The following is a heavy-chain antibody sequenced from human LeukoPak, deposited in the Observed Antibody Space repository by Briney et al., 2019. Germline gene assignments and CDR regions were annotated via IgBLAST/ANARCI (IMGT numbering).Heavy chain of an antibody. V-gene: IGHV3-74*01. CDR3: ARAIGSSWGKVDY. CDR2: IKADGSRT. Sequence: GGSLRLSCVASGFTFSNYWMHRVRQAPGKGLVWVSRIKADGSRTNYADSVKGRFTISRDNAKNTVYLEMNSLRSEDTAVYYCARAIGSSWGKVDYWGQGTLVTVSS. J-gene: IGHJ4*02. D-gene: IGHD6-13*01. CDR1: GFTFSNYW.